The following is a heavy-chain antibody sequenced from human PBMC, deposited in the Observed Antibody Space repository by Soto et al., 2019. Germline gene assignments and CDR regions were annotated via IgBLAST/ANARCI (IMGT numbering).Heavy chain of an antibody. Sequence: VGSLRLSCAASGFTFSSYAMSWVRQVPGKGPEWVSGISGGGSTTYYADSVRGRFTISRDNPKNTLYLQMDSLRVEDTAVYYCAKAQWDLNYGLEVWGQGTTVTVSS. CDR1: GFTFSSYA. D-gene: IGHD1-26*01. J-gene: IGHJ6*02. CDR3: AKAQWDLNYGLEV. CDR2: ISGGGSTT. V-gene: IGHV3-23*01.